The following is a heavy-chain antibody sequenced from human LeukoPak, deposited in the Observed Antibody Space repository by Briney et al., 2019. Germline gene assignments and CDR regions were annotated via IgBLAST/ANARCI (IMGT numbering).Heavy chain of an antibody. CDR2: IYYSGST. Sequence: PSETLSLTCTVSGGSISSSSYYWGWIRQPPGKGLEWIGSIYYSGSTYYNPSLKSRVTISVDTSKNQFSLKLSSVTAADTAVYYCAREALAAAATGWFDPWGQGTLVTVSS. CDR1: GGSISSSSYY. J-gene: IGHJ5*02. CDR3: AREALAAAATGWFDP. V-gene: IGHV4-39*07. D-gene: IGHD6-13*01.